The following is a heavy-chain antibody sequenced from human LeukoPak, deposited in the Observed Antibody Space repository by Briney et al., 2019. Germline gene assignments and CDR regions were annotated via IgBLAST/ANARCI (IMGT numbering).Heavy chain of an antibody. CDR2: ISSSSSTI. Sequence: PGGSLRLSCAASGFTFSSYSMNWVRQAPGKGLEWVSYISSSSSTIYYADSVKGRFTISRDNSMNTLYLQMNSLRAEDTAVYYCAKDSFNIAARPRFDYWGQGTLVTVSS. J-gene: IGHJ4*02. V-gene: IGHV3-48*01. CDR1: GFTFSSYS. CDR3: AKDSFNIAARPRFDY. D-gene: IGHD6-6*01.